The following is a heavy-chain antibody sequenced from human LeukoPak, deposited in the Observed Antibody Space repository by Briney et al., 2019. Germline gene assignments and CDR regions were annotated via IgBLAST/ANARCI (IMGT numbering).Heavy chain of an antibody. D-gene: IGHD4-11*01. CDR1: GFTFSSHW. Sequence: GVSLRLSCAASGFTFSSHWMHWVRQAPGKGLEWVSRINSDGSSRSFADSVRGRVTISRDNAKNTLYLQMNSLRAEDTAVYYCARDPTTYYYMDVWGKGTTVTVSS. V-gene: IGHV3-74*01. CDR2: INSDGSSR. J-gene: IGHJ6*03. CDR3: ARDPTTYYYMDV.